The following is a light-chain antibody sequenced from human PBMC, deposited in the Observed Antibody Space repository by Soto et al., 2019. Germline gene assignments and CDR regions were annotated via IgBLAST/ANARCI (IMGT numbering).Light chain of an antibody. Sequence: QSALAQPRSVSGSPGQSVTISCTGTIIDIGGHDFVSWYQHHPGRAPKVIIYDVNKRPSGVSNRFSGSKSGNTASLTISGLQAEDEADYYCCSYAGSSTFYVLGTGTKVTVL. V-gene: IGLV2-11*01. J-gene: IGLJ1*01. CDR1: IIDIGGHDF. CDR3: CSYAGSSTFYV. CDR2: DVN.